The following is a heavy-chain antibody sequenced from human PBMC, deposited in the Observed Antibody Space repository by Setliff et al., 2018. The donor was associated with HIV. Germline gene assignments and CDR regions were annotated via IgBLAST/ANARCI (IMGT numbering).Heavy chain of an antibody. J-gene: IGHJ3*02. V-gene: IGHV4-4*09. CDR2: IYTSGST. CDR3: ARLGPDGYNSRRDAFDI. D-gene: IGHD5-12*01. CDR1: GGSISSYY. Sequence: SETLSLTCTVSGGSISSYYWSWIRQPPGKGLEWIGYIYTSGSTNYNPSLKSRVTISVGTSKNQFSLKLSSVTAADTAVYYCARLGPDGYNSRRDAFDIWGQGTMVTVSS.